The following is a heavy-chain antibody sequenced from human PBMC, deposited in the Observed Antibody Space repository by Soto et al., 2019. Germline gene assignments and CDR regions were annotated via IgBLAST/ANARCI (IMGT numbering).Heavy chain of an antibody. CDR3: ARVKEYFSSTSCSSDAFDI. D-gene: IGHD2-2*01. CDR1: GGTFSSYA. CDR2: IITIFGTA. J-gene: IGHJ3*02. V-gene: IGHV1-69*01. Sequence: QVQLVQSGAEVKKPGSSVKVSCKASGGTFSSYAISWVRQAPGQGLEWMGGIITIFGTANYAQKFQGRVTITADESTSTAYMELSSLRSEDTAVYYCARVKEYFSSTSCSSDAFDIWGQGTMVTVSS.